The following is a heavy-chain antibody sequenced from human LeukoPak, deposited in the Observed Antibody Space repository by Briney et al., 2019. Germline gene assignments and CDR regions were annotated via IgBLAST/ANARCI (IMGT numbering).Heavy chain of an antibody. CDR3: AIMYQPLLPTDPLFDY. Sequence: ASVTVSCKASGYTFTSYDINWVRHAAGQGLEWMGWMNPNSGNTGYAQKFQGRVTMTRNTSISTAYMELSSLRSEDTAVYYCAIMYQPLLPTDPLFDYWGQGTLVTVSS. CDR2: MNPNSGNT. J-gene: IGHJ4*02. V-gene: IGHV1-8*01. D-gene: IGHD2-2*01. CDR1: GYTFTSYD.